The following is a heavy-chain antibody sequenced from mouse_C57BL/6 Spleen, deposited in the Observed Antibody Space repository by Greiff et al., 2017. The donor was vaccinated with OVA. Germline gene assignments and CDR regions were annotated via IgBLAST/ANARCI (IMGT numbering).Heavy chain of an antibody. J-gene: IGHJ4*01. CDR1: GYTFTSYW. D-gene: IGHD3-3*01. CDR3: AREGLPHYYAIDY. Sequence: QVQLQQSGPELVKPGASVKLSCKASGYTFTSYWMHWVKQRPGQGLEWIGNINPSNGGTKYNEKFKSKATLTVDKSSSTAYMQLSSLTSEDSAVYYCAREGLPHYYAIDYWGQGTSVTVSS. V-gene: IGHV1-53*01. CDR2: INPSNGGT.